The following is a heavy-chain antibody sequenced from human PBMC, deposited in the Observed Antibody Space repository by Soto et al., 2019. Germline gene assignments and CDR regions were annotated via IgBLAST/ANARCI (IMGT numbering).Heavy chain of an antibody. CDR3: ARDQPGYSYGYGLGD. V-gene: IGHV3-21*01. D-gene: IGHD5-18*01. Sequence: EVQLVESGGGLVKPGGSLRLSCAASGFTFSSYSMNLVRQAPGKGREWVSSISSSSSYIYYSDSVKGRFTISRDNAKNALYLQMNSLRASDTAVYYWARDQPGYSYGYGLGDWGQGTLGTVSS. CDR1: GFTFSSYS. CDR2: ISSSSSYI. J-gene: IGHJ4*02.